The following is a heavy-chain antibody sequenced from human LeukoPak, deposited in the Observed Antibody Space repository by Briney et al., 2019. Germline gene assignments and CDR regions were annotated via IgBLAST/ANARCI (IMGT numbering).Heavy chain of an antibody. J-gene: IGHJ3*02. CDR2: ISNDGHFK. CDR3: ARETRLPHNDILINRRAFDI. D-gene: IGHD3-9*01. Sequence: PGGSLRLSCAASGFTFSSYAMSWVRQAPGKGLEWVAVISNDGHFKYYADSVKGRFTISRDNSKSTLFLQMNSLTIEDTAVYYCARETRLPHNDILINRRAFDIWGQGTILTVSS. CDR1: GFTFSSYA. V-gene: IGHV3-30-3*01.